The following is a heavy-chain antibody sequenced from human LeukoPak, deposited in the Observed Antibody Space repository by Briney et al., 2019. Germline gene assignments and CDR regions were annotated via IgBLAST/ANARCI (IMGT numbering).Heavy chain of an antibody. Sequence: SETLSLTCTVSGYSISSGYFWGWIRQPPGKGLECIGTIYHSGSTYYNPSLKSRVTISVDTSKNQFSLKLSSVTAADTAVYYCARHMTITMVRGVIFGYDWFDPWGQGTLVTVSS. V-gene: IGHV4-38-2*02. J-gene: IGHJ5*02. D-gene: IGHD3-10*01. CDR2: IYHSGST. CDR3: ARHMTITMVRGVIFGYDWFDP. CDR1: GYSISSGYF.